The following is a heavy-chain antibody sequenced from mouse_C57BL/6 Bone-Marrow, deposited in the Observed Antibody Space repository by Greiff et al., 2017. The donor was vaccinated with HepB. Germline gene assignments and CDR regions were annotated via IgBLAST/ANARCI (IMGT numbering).Heavy chain of an antibody. V-gene: IGHV14-4*01. CDR3: TTWRVTTGYYFDY. J-gene: IGHJ2*01. D-gene: IGHD2-2*01. CDR2: IDPENGDT. Sequence: DVKLQESGAELVRPGASVKLSCTASGFNIKDDYMHWVKQRPEQGLEWIGWIDPENGDTEYASKFQGKATITADTSSNTAYLQLSSLTSEDTAVYYCTTWRVTTGYYFDYWGQGTTLTVSS. CDR1: GFNIKDDY.